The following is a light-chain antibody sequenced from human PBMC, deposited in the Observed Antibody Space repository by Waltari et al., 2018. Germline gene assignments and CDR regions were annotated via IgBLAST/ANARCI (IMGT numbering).Light chain of an antibody. CDR3: QQYINWPQT. Sequence: EIVMTQSPATLSVSPGERATLPCRASQSVSSSLAWYQQKPGQAPRLLIYGASTRATGVPARFSGSGSGTEFTLTISSLQSEDFAVYYCQQYINWPQTFGHGTEVDI. CDR1: QSVSSS. V-gene: IGKV3-15*01. J-gene: IGKJ1*01. CDR2: GAS.